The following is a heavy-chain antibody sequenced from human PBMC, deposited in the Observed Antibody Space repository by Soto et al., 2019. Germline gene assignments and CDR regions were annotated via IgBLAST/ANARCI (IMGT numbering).Heavy chain of an antibody. D-gene: IGHD4-17*01. Sequence: ASVKVSCKASGYTFTGYYMHWVRQAPGQGLEWMGWINPNSGGTNYAQKFQGWVIMTRDTSISTAYMELSRLRSDDTAVYYCARDPTTTVTTSWFDPWGQGTLVTVSS. V-gene: IGHV1-2*04. CDR2: INPNSGGT. CDR3: ARDPTTTVTTSWFDP. CDR1: GYTFTGYY. J-gene: IGHJ5*02.